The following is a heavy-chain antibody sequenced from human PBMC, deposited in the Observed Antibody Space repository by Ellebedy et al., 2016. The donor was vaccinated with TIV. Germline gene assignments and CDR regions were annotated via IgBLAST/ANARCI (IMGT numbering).Heavy chain of an antibody. J-gene: IGHJ4*02. D-gene: IGHD2-2*01. V-gene: IGHV3-33*01. CDR2: IWYDGSSQ. CDR1: GFTFSSYG. CDR3: ARMRASCLDY. Sequence: GESLKISCAASGFTFSSYGMHWVRQAPGKGLEWVALIWYDGSSQYYADSVKGRFTISRDNSKNTLYLQMNSLRAEDTAVYYCARMRASCLDYWGQGTLVTVSS.